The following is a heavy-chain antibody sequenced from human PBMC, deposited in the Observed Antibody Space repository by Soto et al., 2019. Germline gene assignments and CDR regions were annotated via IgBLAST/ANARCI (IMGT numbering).Heavy chain of an antibody. CDR3: ARVAVAGTEYYYYGMDV. J-gene: IGHJ6*02. CDR2: INPNSGGT. Sequence: ASVKVSCKASGYTFTGYYIHWVRQAPGQGLEWMGWINPNSGGTDYAQKFQGWVTMSRDTSISTAYMELTRLRSDDTAVYYCARVAVAGTEYYYYGMDVWGQGTTVTVSS. D-gene: IGHD6-19*01. V-gene: IGHV1-2*04. CDR1: GYTFTGYY.